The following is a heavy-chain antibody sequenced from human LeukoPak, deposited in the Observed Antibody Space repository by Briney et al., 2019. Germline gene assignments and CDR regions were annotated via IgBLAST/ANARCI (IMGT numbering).Heavy chain of an antibody. V-gene: IGHV1-69*06. Sequence: SVKVSCKASGDTFDSHALSWVRQAPGQGLEWMGAIISMYGTANYAQKFQGRVAIIADKSTSTAYMEPNSLTSEDTAVYYCAIAQNNHGYVYFGMDVWGKGTTVTVSS. CDR2: IISMYGTA. D-gene: IGHD5-12*01. J-gene: IGHJ6*04. CDR3: AIAQNNHGYVYFGMDV. CDR1: GDTFDSHA.